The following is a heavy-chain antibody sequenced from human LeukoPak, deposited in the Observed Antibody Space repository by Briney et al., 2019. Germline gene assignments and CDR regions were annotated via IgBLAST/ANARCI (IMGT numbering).Heavy chain of an antibody. V-gene: IGHV1-46*01. Sequence: ASVKVSCKAAGYTFTSYYMNWGRQAPGQGLEWMGIINLSGGSTCYAEQFQGRLTMTRDISTSTVYMQLSSLRSEDTAVYYCARKGGTRTDYFDYWGQGTLVTVSS. J-gene: IGHJ4*02. CDR1: GYTFTSYY. CDR2: INLSGGST. CDR3: ARKGGTRTDYFDY. D-gene: IGHD1-7*01.